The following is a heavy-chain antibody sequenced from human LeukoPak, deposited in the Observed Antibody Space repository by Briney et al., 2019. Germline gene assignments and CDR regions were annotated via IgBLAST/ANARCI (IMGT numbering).Heavy chain of an antibody. CDR3: ERANQQLDAFDI. Sequence: SETLSLTCAVYGGSFSGYYWSWIRQPPGKGLEWIGEINHSGSTNYNPSLKSRVTISVDTSKNQFSLKLSSVTAADTAVYYCERANQQLDAFDIWGQGTMVTVSS. CDR1: GGSFSGYY. V-gene: IGHV4-34*01. J-gene: IGHJ3*02. D-gene: IGHD6-13*01. CDR2: INHSGST.